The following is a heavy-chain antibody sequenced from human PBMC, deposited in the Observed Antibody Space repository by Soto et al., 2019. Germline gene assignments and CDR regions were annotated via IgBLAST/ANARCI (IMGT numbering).Heavy chain of an antibody. V-gene: IGHV4-31*01. J-gene: IGHJ4*02. CDR1: GGSISSGGYY. CDR3: ARRVDY. Sequence: QVQLQESGPGLVKPSQTLSLTCTVSGGSISSGGYYWSWIRQHPGKGLEWIGYIYYSGSTYYNPXLXSXXTITVDASKNQFSLKLSSVTAADTAVYYCARRVDYWGQGTLVTVSS. CDR2: IYYSGST.